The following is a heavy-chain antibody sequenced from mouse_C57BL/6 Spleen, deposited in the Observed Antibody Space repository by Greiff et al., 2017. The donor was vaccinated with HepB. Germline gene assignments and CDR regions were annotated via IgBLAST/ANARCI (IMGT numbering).Heavy chain of an antibody. J-gene: IGHJ2*01. Sequence: QVQLQQPGAELVRPGSSVKLSCKASGYTFTSYWMHWVKQRPIQGLEWIGNIDPSDSETHYNQKFKDKATLTVDKSSSTAYMQLSSLTSEDSAVYYCASSLPYGYFYYFDYWGQGTTLTVSS. CDR3: ASSLPYGYFYYFDY. CDR1: GYTFTSYW. D-gene: IGHD2-2*01. CDR2: IDPSDSET. V-gene: IGHV1-52*01.